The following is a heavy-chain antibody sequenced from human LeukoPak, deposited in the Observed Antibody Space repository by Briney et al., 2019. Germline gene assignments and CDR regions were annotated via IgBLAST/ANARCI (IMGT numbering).Heavy chain of an antibody. J-gene: IGHJ4*02. CDR2: INWNGGST. CDR1: GFAFDDHG. D-gene: IGHD2-2*01. Sequence: GGSLRLSCTASGFAFDDHGMSWVRQVPGKGLEWVSGINWNGGSTGYADPLRGRFTISRNNAKNSLYLQMDSLRAEDTALYYCARAPITSPFYFDYWGQGTLVTVSS. CDR3: ARAPITSPFYFDY. V-gene: IGHV3-20*04.